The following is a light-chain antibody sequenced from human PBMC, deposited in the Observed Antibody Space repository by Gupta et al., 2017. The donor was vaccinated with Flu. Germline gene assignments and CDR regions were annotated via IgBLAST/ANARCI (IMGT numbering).Light chain of an antibody. Sequence: RVTIPCSGSSSNIGSNTVNWYQQLPGTAPKLLIYSNNQRPSGVPDRFSGSKSGTSASLAISGLQSEDEADYYCAAWDDSLNGVVFGGGTKLTVL. CDR3: AAWDDSLNGVV. V-gene: IGLV1-44*01. J-gene: IGLJ2*01. CDR1: SSNIGSNT. CDR2: SNN.